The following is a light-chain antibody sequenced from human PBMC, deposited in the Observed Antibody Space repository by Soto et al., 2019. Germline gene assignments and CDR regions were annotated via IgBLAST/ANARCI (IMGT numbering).Light chain of an antibody. J-gene: IGLJ2*01. CDR3: QSYDSSLSGVV. Sequence: VLTQPPSVSGAPGQRVTLSCTGSSSDIGAGYDVHWYQQLPGTAPKLLIYGNSNRPSGVPDRFSGSKSGTSASLAITGLQAEDEADYYCQSYDSSLSGVVFGGGTKLTVL. V-gene: IGLV1-40*01. CDR2: GNS. CDR1: SSDIGAGYD.